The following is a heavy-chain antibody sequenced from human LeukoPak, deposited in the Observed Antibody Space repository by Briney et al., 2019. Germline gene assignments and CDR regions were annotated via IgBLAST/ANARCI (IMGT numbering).Heavy chain of an antibody. D-gene: IGHD2-21*02. Sequence: PSETLTLTCNVSGGSISLGDKYWRWVRQPPGKGLEWIGYIYYSGSTYYDPSLKSRFTISVDTSENQFSLHLTSVTAADTAVYYCARVTRWAGLDFWGQGTLVTVSS. J-gene: IGHJ4*02. V-gene: IGHV4-30-4*01. CDR2: IYYSGST. CDR3: ARVTRWAGLDF. CDR1: GGSISLGDKY.